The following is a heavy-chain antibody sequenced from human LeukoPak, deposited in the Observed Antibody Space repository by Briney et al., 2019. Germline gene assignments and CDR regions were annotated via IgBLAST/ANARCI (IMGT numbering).Heavy chain of an antibody. CDR3: ARDQYLDY. CDR1: GFTFSSYS. J-gene: IGHJ4*02. CDR2: ISSGSGTI. Sequence: GGSLRLSCAASGFTFSSYSMNWVRQAPGKGLEYVSYISSGSGTIYYADSVKDRFTISRDNAKNSLDLQMNCLRAEDTAVYYCARDQYLDYWGQGTLVTVSS. V-gene: IGHV3-48*04.